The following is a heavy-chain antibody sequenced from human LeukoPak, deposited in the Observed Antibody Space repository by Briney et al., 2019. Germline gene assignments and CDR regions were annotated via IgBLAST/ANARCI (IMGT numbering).Heavy chain of an antibody. D-gene: IGHD1-26*01. J-gene: IGHJ4*02. V-gene: IGHV4-38-2*01. Sequence: PSETLSLTCAVSGYSISSGYYWGWIRQPPGKGLEWIGSIYHSGSTYYNPSLKSRVTILVDTSRNQFSLKLRSVTAADTAVYYCARNGGSYSFDFWGQGTLVTVSS. CDR2: IYHSGST. CDR1: GYSISSGYY. CDR3: ARNGGSYSFDF.